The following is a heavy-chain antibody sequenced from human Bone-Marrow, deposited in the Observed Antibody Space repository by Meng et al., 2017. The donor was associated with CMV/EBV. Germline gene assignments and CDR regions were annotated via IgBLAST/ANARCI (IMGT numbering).Heavy chain of an antibody. Sequence: GGSLRLSCAASRFTFSTYAMHWVRQAPGKGLEWVALISYDGYNKDYAHSVKGRFTISRDNSKNTLYLQMNGLREEDTAVYYCARDLPISRDRYDSCGLDYWGQGALVTVSS. CDR2: ISYDGYNK. CDR1: RFTFSTYA. CDR3: ARDLPISRDRYDSCGLDY. D-gene: IGHD3-22*01. J-gene: IGHJ4*02. V-gene: IGHV3-30-3*01.